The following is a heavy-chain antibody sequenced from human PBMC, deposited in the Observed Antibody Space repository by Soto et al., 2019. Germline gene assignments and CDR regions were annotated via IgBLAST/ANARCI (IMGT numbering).Heavy chain of an antibody. CDR2: INSDGSST. Sequence: EVQLVESGGGLVQPGGSLRLSCAASGFTFSSYWMHWVRQAPGKGLVWVSRINSDGSSTSYADSVKGRFTISRDNAKNTLYLQMNSLRAEDTVVYYCARDRVTNYYYYYMDVWGKGTTVTVSS. CDR1: GFTFSSYW. CDR3: ARDRVTNYYYYYMDV. D-gene: IGHD2-21*02. V-gene: IGHV3-74*01. J-gene: IGHJ6*03.